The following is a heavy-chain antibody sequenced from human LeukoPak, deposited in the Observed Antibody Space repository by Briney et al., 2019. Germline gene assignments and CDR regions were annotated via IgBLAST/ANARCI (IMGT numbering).Heavy chain of an antibody. CDR3: TRGYDSSGYYGMDV. Sequence: GGSLRLSCAASGFTFSSYGMPWVRQAPGKGLEWVGFIRSKAYGGTTEYAASVKGRFTISRDDSKSIAYLQMNSLKTEDTAVYYCTRGYDSSGYYGMDVWGQGTTVTVSS. J-gene: IGHJ6*02. V-gene: IGHV3-49*04. D-gene: IGHD3-22*01. CDR1: GFTFSSYG. CDR2: IRSKAYGGTT.